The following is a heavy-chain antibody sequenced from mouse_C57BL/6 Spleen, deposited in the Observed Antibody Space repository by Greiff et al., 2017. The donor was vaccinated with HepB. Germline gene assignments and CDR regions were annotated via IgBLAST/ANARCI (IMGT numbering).Heavy chain of an antibody. J-gene: IGHJ2*01. CDR1: GYAFSSYW. V-gene: IGHV1-80*01. CDR2: IYPGDGDT. CDR3: ARGPGGRVTTRGYFDY. D-gene: IGHD2-2*01. Sequence: VQLQQSGAELVKPGASVKISCKASGYAFSSYWMNWVKQRPGKGLEWIGQIYPGDGDTNYNGKFKGKATLSADKSSSTAYMQLSSLTSEDSAVYFCARGPGGRVTTRGYFDYWGQGTTLTVSS.